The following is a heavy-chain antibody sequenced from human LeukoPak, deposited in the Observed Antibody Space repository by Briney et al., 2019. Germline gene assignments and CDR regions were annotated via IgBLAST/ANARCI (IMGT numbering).Heavy chain of an antibody. J-gene: IGHJ4*02. CDR1: GFTFSSYS. D-gene: IGHD3-22*01. CDR2: ISSSSSYI. Sequence: GGSLRLSCAASGFTFSSYSMNWVRQAPGKGLEWVSSISSSSSYIYYADSVKGRFTISRDNAKNSLYLQMDSLRAEDTAVYYCARGRGYYYDSSGPNYFDYWGQGTLVTVSS. CDR3: ARGRGYYYDSSGPNYFDY. V-gene: IGHV3-21*01.